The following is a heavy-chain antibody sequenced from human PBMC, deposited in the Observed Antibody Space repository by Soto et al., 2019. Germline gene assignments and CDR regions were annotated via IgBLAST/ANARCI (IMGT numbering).Heavy chain of an antibody. V-gene: IGHV3-43*01. CDR1: VFTFDDYT. D-gene: IGHD6-13*01. Sequence: GWSLRLSCASSVFTFDDYTMHWVRQAPGKGLEWVSLISWDGGSTYYADSVKGRFTISRDNSKNSLYLQMSSLRTEDTALYYCAKGSELDSSSSGVYYYYYGMDVWGQGTTVTVSS. J-gene: IGHJ6*02. CDR3: AKGSELDSSSSGVYYYYYGMDV. CDR2: ISWDGGST.